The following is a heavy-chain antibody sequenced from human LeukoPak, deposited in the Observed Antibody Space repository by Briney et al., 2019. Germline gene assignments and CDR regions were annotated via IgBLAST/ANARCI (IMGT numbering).Heavy chain of an antibody. J-gene: IGHJ6*03. D-gene: IGHD6-13*01. CDR2: ISSSSSYI. V-gene: IGHV3-21*01. CDR1: GFTFSSYS. CDR3: ARLGSSSWDYYYYYMDV. Sequence: PGGSLRLSCAASGFTFSSYSMNWVRQAPGKGLEWVSSISSSSSYIYYADSVKGRFTIARDNDKNSLYLQMNSLRAEDTAVYYCARLGSSSWDYYYYYMDVWGKGTTVTVSS.